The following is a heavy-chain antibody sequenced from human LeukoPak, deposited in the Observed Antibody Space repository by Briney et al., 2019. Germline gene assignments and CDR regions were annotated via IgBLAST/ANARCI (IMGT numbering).Heavy chain of an antibody. CDR2: ISSSSSYI. D-gene: IGHD3-10*01. CDR3: ASLAELLWFGEADY. V-gene: IGHV3-21*01. CDR1: GFTFSSYS. Sequence: GGSLRLSCAASGFTFSSYSMNWVRQAPGKGLEWVSSISSSSSYIYYADSVKGRFTISRDNAKNSLYLQMNSLRAEDTAVYYCASLAELLWFGEADYWGQGTLVTASS. J-gene: IGHJ4*02.